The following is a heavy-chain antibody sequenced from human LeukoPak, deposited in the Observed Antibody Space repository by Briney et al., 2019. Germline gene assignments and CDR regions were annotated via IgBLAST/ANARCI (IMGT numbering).Heavy chain of an antibody. CDR2: IYYSGST. J-gene: IGHJ4*02. V-gene: IGHV4-39*02. Sequence: SETLSLTCTVSGGSIRSGSHHWAWIRQPPGKGLEWIGSIYYSGSTYYNPSLENRVTISIDTSKNHFSLKLSSLSAADTSVYYCAKRDDSGGNLVDLWGQGTLVTVS. CDR1: GGSIRSGSHH. CDR3: AKRDDSGGNLVDL. D-gene: IGHD3-22*01.